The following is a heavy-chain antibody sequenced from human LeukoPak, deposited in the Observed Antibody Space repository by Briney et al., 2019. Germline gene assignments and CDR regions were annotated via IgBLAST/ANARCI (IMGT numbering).Heavy chain of an antibody. D-gene: IGHD5-24*01. Sequence: GESLKISCKGLGYSFSSYWNAWVRQRPGKGLEWMGIIYHGGSETRYDPSFQGQVTISADSSTSTAYLQWSSLRASDTAMYYCARASRDGYNQNFDHWGQGTLVT. V-gene: IGHV5-51*01. CDR1: GYSFSSYW. J-gene: IGHJ4*02. CDR3: ARASRDGYNQNFDH. CDR2: IYHGGSET.